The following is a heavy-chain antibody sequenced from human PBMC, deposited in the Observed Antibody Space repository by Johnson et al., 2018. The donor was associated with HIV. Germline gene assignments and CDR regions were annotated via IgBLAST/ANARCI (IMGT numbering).Heavy chain of an antibody. CDR1: GFTFSSYD. CDR2: IGTAGDT. V-gene: IGHV3-13*01. D-gene: IGHD2-15*01. Sequence: VQLVESGGGLKQPGGSLRLSCAASGFTFSSYDMHWVRQATGKGLEWVSTIGTAGDTYYPGSVNGRFTVSREDAKNSLYLQMNSLRAGDTDLYYCARAVCRGGRCYSHDAFDIWGQGTMVTVSS. J-gene: IGHJ3*02. CDR3: ARAVCRGGRCYSHDAFDI.